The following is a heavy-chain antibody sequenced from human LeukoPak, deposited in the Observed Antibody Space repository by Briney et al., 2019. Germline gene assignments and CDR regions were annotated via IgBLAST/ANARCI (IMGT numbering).Heavy chain of an antibody. CDR2: ISGSGGST. Sequence: GGSLRLSCAASGFTVSSNYMSWVRQAPGKGLEWVSAISGSGGSTYYADSVKGRFTISRDNSKNTLYLQMNSLRAEDTAVYYCAKDLSCGGDCSTGFFYYYYYYGMDVWGQGTTVTVSS. V-gene: IGHV3-23*01. CDR1: GFTVSSNY. D-gene: IGHD2-21*02. J-gene: IGHJ6*02. CDR3: AKDLSCGGDCSTGFFYYYYYYGMDV.